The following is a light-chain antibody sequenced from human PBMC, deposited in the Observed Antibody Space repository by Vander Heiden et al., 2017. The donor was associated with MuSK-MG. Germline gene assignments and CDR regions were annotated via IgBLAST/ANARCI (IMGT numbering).Light chain of an antibody. CDR1: QDINNF. J-gene: IGKJ2*01. CDR2: DAS. V-gene: IGKV1-33*01. Sequence: DIQMTQSPSSLSASVGDRVTITCQASQDINNFLNWYQQKPGKAPKLLIYDASNLETGVPSRLSRSGSGTDFTFTISSLQPEDVATYYSQQYNNLPYTFGQGTKLEIK. CDR3: QQYNNLPYT.